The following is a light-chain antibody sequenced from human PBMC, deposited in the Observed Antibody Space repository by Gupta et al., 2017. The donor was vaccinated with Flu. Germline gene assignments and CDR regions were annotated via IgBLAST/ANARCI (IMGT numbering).Light chain of an antibody. J-gene: IGKJ5*01. CDR3: QQRSNWPPS. CDR1: QSVSSY. V-gene: IGKV3-11*01. CDR2: DAS. Sequence: ETVLTQSPATLSLSPGERATLSCRVSQSVSSYLAWYQQKPGQAPRLLIYDASNRATGIPARFSGSGSGTDFTRTISSLEPEDFAVYYCQQRSNWPPSFGQGTRLEIK.